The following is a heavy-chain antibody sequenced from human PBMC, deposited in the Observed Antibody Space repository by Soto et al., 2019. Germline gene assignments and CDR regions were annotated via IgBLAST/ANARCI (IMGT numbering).Heavy chain of an antibody. CDR2: ISYDGSNK. Sequence: GGSLRLSCAASGFTFSSYGMHWVRQAPGKGLEWVAVISYDGSNKYYADSVKGRFTISRDNSKNTLYLQMNSLRAEDTAVYYCANPNYDILAGSLEGWGQGT. CDR1: GFTFSSYG. V-gene: IGHV3-30*18. D-gene: IGHD3-9*01. J-gene: IGHJ4*02. CDR3: ANPNYDILAGSLEG.